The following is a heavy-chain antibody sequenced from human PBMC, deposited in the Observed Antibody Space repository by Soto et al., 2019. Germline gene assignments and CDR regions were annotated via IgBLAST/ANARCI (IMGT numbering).Heavy chain of an antibody. CDR2: ILPIFGSP. D-gene: IGHD2-2*01. CDR1: GGNFRRYA. CDR3: VFGDCTSSSCSYYFYVLDV. V-gene: IGHV1-69*01. J-gene: IGHJ6*02. Sequence: QLQLVQSGAEVKKPGSSVKVSCKASGGNFRRYAISWVRQAPGQGLEWMGGILPIFGSPSHAQKFRDRVTITADESTSTAYLELTSLTSEDTAIYYCVFGDCTSSSCSYYFYVLDVWGQGTTVTVSS.